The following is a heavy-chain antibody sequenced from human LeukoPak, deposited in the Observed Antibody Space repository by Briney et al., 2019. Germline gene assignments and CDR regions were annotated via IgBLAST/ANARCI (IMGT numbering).Heavy chain of an antibody. CDR1: GFTFSSYA. D-gene: IGHD4-17*01. Sequence: GGSLRLSCAASGFTFSSYAMSWVRQAPGKGLEWVSAISGSGGSTYYADSVKGRFTISRDNAKNSLYLQMNSLRAEDTAVYYCASTSTTDDAFDIWGQGTMVTVSS. CDR2: ISGSGGST. CDR3: ASTSTTDDAFDI. V-gene: IGHV3-23*01. J-gene: IGHJ3*02.